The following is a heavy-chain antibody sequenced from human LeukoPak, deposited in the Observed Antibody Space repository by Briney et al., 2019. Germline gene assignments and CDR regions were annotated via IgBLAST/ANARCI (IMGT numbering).Heavy chain of an antibody. D-gene: IGHD3-10*01. CDR1: GFTFSSYA. CDR2: ISYDGSNK. CDR3: ARAPYGSGYFDY. Sequence: GRSLRLSCAASGFTFSSYAMHWVRQAPGKGLEWVAVISYDGSNKYYADSVKGRFTISKDNSKNTLYLQMNSLRAEDTAVYYCARAPYGSGYFDYWGQGTLVTVSS. J-gene: IGHJ4*02. V-gene: IGHV3-30*01.